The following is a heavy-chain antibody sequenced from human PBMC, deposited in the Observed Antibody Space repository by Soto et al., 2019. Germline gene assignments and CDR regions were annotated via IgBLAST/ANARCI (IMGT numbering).Heavy chain of an antibody. D-gene: IGHD3-16*01. Sequence: GGSLRLSCAASGFIFDDYAMHWVRQAPGKGLEWVSGITWNSGRIGYADSVKGRFTISRDNAKNSLYLQMNSLNIDETALYYCAGGRNYYSGMDVWGQGTTVTVSS. J-gene: IGHJ6*02. CDR3: AGGRNYYSGMDV. V-gene: IGHV3-9*01. CDR1: GFIFDDYA. CDR2: ITWNSGRI.